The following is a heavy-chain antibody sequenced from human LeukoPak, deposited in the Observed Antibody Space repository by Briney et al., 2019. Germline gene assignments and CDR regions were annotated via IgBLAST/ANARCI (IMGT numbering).Heavy chain of an antibody. D-gene: IGHD6-13*01. Sequence: GGSLRLSCETSGFTFSNYAMSWVRQAPGKGLEWVSGITGSGGKTYSADSVKGRFTISRDNSKTTLFLQMNSLRAEDTAIYYCAKGVAASPYYYGMDVWGPGTTVTVSS. CDR1: GFTFSNYA. CDR2: ITGSGGKT. V-gene: IGHV3-23*01. CDR3: AKGVAASPYYYGMDV. J-gene: IGHJ6*02.